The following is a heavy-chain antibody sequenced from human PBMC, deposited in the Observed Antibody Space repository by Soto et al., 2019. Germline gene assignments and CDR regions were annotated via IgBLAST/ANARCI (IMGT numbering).Heavy chain of an antibody. CDR1: GFTFSSYS. CDR3: ARDLGDDYGDPDYYYYYGMDV. D-gene: IGHD4-17*01. V-gene: IGHV3-48*02. Sequence: GGSLRLSCAASGFTFSSYSMNWVRQAPGKGLEWVSYISSSSSTIYYADSVKGRFTISRDNAKNSLHLQMNSLRDEDTAVYYCARDLGDDYGDPDYYYYYGMDVWGQGTTVTVSS. CDR2: ISSSSSTI. J-gene: IGHJ6*02.